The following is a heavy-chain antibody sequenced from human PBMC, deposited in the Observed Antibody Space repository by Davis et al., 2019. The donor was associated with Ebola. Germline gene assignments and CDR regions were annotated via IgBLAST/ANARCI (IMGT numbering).Heavy chain of an antibody. CDR2: INHSGST. CDR3: ARRRSSLVDY. V-gene: IGHV4-34*01. J-gene: IGHJ4*02. Sequence: PSETLSLTCAVYGGSFSGYYWSWIRQPPGKGLEWIGEINHSGSTNYNPSLKSRVTISVDTSKNQFSLKLSSVTAADTAVYYCARRRSSLVDYWGQGTLVTVSS. D-gene: IGHD6-6*01. CDR1: GGSFSGYY.